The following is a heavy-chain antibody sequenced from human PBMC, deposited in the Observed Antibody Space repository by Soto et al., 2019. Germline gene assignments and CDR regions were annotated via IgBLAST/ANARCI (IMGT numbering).Heavy chain of an antibody. V-gene: IGHV3-74*01. CDR2: INSDGSST. D-gene: IGHD5-12*01. Sequence: HPVGSLRLSCAASGFTFSSYWMHWVRQAPGKGLVWVSRINSDGSSTSYADSVKGRFTISRDNAKNTLYLQMNSLRAEDTAVYSCARDSSTVATGMDVWGQGTTVTVSS. CDR1: GFTFSSYW. CDR3: ARDSSTVATGMDV. J-gene: IGHJ6*02.